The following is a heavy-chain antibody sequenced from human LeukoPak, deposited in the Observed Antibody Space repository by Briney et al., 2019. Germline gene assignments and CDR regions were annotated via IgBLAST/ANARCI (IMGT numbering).Heavy chain of an antibody. D-gene: IGHD3-10*01. CDR1: GFTFSSNW. CDR2: INDDEREK. J-gene: IGHJ4*02. Sequence: GGSLRLSCAASGFTFSSNWMSWVRQAPGKGLEWVANINDDEREKYYVDSVKGRFTISRDNDKNSLYLQMNSLRAEDTAVYYCARSGTSGSVHYWGQGTLVTVSS. CDR3: ARSGTSGSVHY. V-gene: IGHV3-7*01.